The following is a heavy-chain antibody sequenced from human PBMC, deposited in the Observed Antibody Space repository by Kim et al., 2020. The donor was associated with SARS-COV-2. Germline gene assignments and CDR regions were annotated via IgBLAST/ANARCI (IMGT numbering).Heavy chain of an antibody. CDR2: INPSGGST. Sequence: ASVKVSCKASGYTFTSYYMHWVRQAPGQGLEWMGIINPSGGSTSYAQKFQGRVTMTRDTSTSTVYMELSSLRSEDTAVYYCARSKSGTRGHGAFDIWGQGTMVTVSS. V-gene: IGHV1-46*01. CDR3: ARSKSGTRGHGAFDI. J-gene: IGHJ3*02. D-gene: IGHD6-13*01. CDR1: GYTFTSYY.